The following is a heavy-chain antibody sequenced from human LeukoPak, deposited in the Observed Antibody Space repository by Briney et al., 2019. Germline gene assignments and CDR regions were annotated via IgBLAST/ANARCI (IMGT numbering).Heavy chain of an antibody. CDR1: GGSISSGSYY. Sequence: PSGTLSLTCTVSGGSISSGSYYWSWIRQPAGKGLEWIGRIYTSGSTNYNPSLKSRVTISLDTSKNQFSLKLSSVTAADTAVYYCARDTDAFDIWGQGTMVTVSS. CDR3: ARDTDAFDI. V-gene: IGHV4-61*02. J-gene: IGHJ3*02. CDR2: IYTSGST.